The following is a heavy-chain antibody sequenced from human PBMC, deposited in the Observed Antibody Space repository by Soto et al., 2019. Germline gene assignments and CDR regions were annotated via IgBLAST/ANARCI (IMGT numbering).Heavy chain of an antibody. CDR3: ARGLSLEYMWFEP. V-gene: IGHV1-69*02. J-gene: IGHJ5*02. CDR2: IIPILGIA. CDR1: GGTFSSYT. D-gene: IGHD1-1*01. Sequence: SGKVSCKASGGTFSSYTISWVRRAPGQGLEWMGRIIPILGIANYAQKFQGRVTITADKSTSTAYMELSSRRSEDTAVFYCARGLSLEYMWFEPWSKGALVTVSS.